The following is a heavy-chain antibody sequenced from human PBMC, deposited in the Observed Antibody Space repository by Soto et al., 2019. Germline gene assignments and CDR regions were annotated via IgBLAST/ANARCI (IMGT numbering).Heavy chain of an antibody. Sequence: EVQLLEAGGNLIQPGGSLSIYCAASGFTFSSYAMSWVRQAPGQGLEWLSAISGPGATIYYADSVKGRFTISRDNSKNTLYLQMNSLTAEDTAVYYCAKMLTMVRGVTGLRDFDFWGQGTIVTVSS. CDR2: ISGPGATI. CDR3: AKMLTMVRGVTGLRDFDF. D-gene: IGHD3-10*01. J-gene: IGHJ4*02. V-gene: IGHV3-23*01. CDR1: GFTFSSYA.